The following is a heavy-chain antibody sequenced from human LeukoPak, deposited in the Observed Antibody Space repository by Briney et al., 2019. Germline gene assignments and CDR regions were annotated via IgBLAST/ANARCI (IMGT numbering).Heavy chain of an antibody. J-gene: IGHJ6*02. CDR3: ARGPLTMVRGALYYYYGMDV. Sequence: GASVKVSCKASGYTFTSYYMHWVRQAPGQGLEWMGWMNPNSGNTGYAQKFQGRVTMTRNTSISTAYMELSSLRSEDTAVYYCARGPLTMVRGALYYYYGMDVWGQGTTVTVSS. CDR2: MNPNSGNT. CDR1: GYTFTSYY. D-gene: IGHD3-10*01. V-gene: IGHV1-8*02.